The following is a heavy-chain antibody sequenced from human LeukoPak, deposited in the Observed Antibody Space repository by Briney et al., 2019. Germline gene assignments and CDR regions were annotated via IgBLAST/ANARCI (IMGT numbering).Heavy chain of an antibody. CDR1: GFTFSNSW. J-gene: IGHJ4*02. Sequence: GGSLRLSCAASGFTFSNSWMTWVRQTPGKGLERVANIKKDGSETYYVESVRGRFSISRDNAKNSVYLEMNSLRAEDTAVYYCARDPIDGRPDYFDYWGQGTLVTVSS. D-gene: IGHD6-6*01. CDR3: ARDPIDGRPDYFDY. CDR2: IKKDGSET. V-gene: IGHV3-7*01.